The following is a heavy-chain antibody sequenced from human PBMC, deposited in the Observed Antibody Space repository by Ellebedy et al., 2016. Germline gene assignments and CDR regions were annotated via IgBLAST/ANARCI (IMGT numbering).Heavy chain of an antibody. J-gene: IGHJ4*02. D-gene: IGHD5-18*01. V-gene: IGHV4-34*01. Sequence: SETLSLTCAVYGGSFSGYYWSWIRQPPGKGLEWIGEINHSESTNYNPSLKSRVTISVDTSKNQFSLKLSSVTAADTAVYYCARSPTVDTAMATASTFDYWGQGILVTVSS. CDR2: INHSEST. CDR3: ARSPTVDTAMATASTFDY. CDR1: GGSFSGYY.